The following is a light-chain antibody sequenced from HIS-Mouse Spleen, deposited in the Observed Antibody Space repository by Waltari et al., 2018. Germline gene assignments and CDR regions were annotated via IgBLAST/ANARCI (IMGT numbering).Light chain of an antibody. J-gene: IGLJ3*02. CDR2: SNN. CDR3: AAWDDSLNAWV. CDR1: SSNIGSNT. Sequence: QSVLTQPPSASGTPGQRVTISCSGSSSNIGSNTGNWYQHRPGTAPKLLIYSNNQRPSGVPDRFSGSKSGTSASLAISGLQSEDEADYYCAAWDDSLNAWVFGGGTKLTVL. V-gene: IGLV1-44*01.